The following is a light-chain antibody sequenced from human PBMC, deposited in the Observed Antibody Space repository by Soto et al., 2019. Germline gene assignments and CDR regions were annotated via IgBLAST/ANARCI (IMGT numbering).Light chain of an antibody. CDR1: QTISSW. J-gene: IGKJ1*01. CDR2: KAS. V-gene: IGKV1-5*03. Sequence: DIQMTQSPSTRSVSVADGVTITCLASQTISSWLAWYQQKPGKAPKLLIYKASTLKSGVPSRFSGSGSGTEFTLTISSLQPDDFATYYCQHYNSYSEAFGQGTKVDI. CDR3: QHYNSYSEA.